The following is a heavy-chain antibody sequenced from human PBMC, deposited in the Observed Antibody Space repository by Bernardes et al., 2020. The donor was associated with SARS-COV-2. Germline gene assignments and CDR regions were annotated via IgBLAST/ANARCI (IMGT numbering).Heavy chain of an antibody. J-gene: IGHJ4*02. CDR2: ISSSSSYI. V-gene: IGHV3-21*01. D-gene: IGHD3-10*01. CDR3: STPRRSDYYGSGGGYDY. Sequence: VGSLSLSCAASGFTFSSYSMNWVRQAPGKGLEWVSSISSSSSYIYYADSVKGRFTISRDNAKNSLYLQMNSLRAEDTAVYYFSTPRRSDYYGSGGGYDYWGQGTLVTVSS. CDR1: GFTFSSYS.